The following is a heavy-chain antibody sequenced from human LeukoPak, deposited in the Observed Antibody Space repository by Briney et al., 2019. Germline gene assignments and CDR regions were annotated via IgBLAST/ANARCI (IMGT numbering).Heavy chain of an antibody. Sequence: PGGSLRLSCAASGFTFSNYGMTWVRQAPGKGLEWVSGVSASGGSTFYADSVKGRFTISRDNSKNTMYLQMNSLRAEDTAVYYCARDGSGLDYWGQGTLVTVSS. CDR3: ARDGSGLDY. D-gene: IGHD1-14*01. V-gene: IGHV3-23*01. CDR1: GFTFSNYG. J-gene: IGHJ4*02. CDR2: VSASGGST.